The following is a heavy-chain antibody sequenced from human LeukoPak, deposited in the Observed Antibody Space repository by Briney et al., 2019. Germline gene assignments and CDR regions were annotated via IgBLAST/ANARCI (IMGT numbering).Heavy chain of an antibody. V-gene: IGHV1-3*01. Sequence: ASVKVSCKASGYTFTSYAMHWVRQAPGQRLEWMGWINAGNGNTKYSQKFQGRVTITRDTSASTAYMELSSLRSEDTAVYYCARGRYYYDSSGLIPFDYWGQGTLVTVSS. CDR3: ARGRYYYDSSGLIPFDY. CDR2: INAGNGNT. J-gene: IGHJ4*02. CDR1: GYTFTSYA. D-gene: IGHD3-22*01.